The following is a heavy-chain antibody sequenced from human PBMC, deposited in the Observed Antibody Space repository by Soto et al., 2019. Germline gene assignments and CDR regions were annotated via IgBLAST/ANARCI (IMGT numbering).Heavy chain of an antibody. V-gene: IGHV3-33*01. Sequence: QVQLVESGGGVVQPGRSLRLSCAASGFTFSNYGMHWVRQAPGKGLEWVAVIWYDGDNKYYADSVKGRFTISRDNSKNTLYLQMNSLRAEDTAVYYCASDRERLAFLDVDYWGQGTLITVSS. D-gene: IGHD3-16*01. CDR2: IWYDGDNK. J-gene: IGHJ4*02. CDR1: GFTFSNYG. CDR3: ASDRERLAFLDVDY.